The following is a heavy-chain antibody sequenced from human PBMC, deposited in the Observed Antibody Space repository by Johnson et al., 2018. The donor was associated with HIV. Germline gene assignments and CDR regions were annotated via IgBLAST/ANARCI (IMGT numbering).Heavy chain of an antibody. Sequence: VQLVESGGGLGQSGRSLRLSCAASGFKFEDYAMHWVRQLPGKGLEWVSGISWNSAAIGHADSVKGRFTISRDNAKNSLYLQMNSLRAEDTALYYCARLMAARTLDDAFDLWGQGTMVTVSS. CDR3: ARLMAARTLDDAFDL. CDR2: ISWNSAAI. J-gene: IGHJ3*01. V-gene: IGHV3-9*01. D-gene: IGHD6-13*01. CDR1: GFKFEDYA.